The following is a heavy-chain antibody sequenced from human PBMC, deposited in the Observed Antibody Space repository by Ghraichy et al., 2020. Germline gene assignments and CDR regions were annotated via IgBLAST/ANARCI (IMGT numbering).Heavy chain of an antibody. CDR2: INHSGST. D-gene: IGHD4-23*01. V-gene: IGHV4-34*01. CDR1: GGSFSGYY. Sequence: SETLSLTCAVYGGSFSGYYWSWIRQPPGKGLEWIGEINHSGSTNYNPSLKSRVTISVDTSKNQFSLKLSSVTAADTAVYYCANGGNLNWFDPWGQGTLVTVSS. J-gene: IGHJ5*02. CDR3: ANGGNLNWFDP.